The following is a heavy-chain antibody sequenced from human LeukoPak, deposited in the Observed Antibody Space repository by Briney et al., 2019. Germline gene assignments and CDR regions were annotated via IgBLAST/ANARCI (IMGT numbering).Heavy chain of an antibody. CDR3: AHEGYCSTASCYYFDH. V-gene: IGHV2-5*01. CDR1: GFSLSTSGVG. J-gene: IGHJ4*02. D-gene: IGHD2-2*01. CDR2: IYWNDDK. Sequence: SGPTLVNPTQTLTLTCTFSGFSLSTSGVGVGWVRQPPGKALEWLGIIYWNDDKRYSPSLKSRLTITKDTSKNQVVLTITNMDPVDTATYFCAHEGYCSTASCYYFDHWGQGTLVTVSS.